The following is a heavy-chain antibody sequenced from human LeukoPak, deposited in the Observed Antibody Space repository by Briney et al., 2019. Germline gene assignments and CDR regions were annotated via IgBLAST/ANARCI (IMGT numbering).Heavy chain of an antibody. V-gene: IGHV3-23*01. D-gene: IGHD3-22*01. J-gene: IGHJ3*02. CDR1: GFTFSSYA. CDR2: ISGRGGST. Sequence: GGSLRLSCAASGFTFSSYAMSWVRQAPGKGLEWVSAISGRGGSTYYADSVKGRFTISRDNSKNTLYLQMNSLRAEDTAEYYCAKILNYFDSIYAFVMWGQGTMVTVSS. CDR3: AKILNYFDSIYAFVM.